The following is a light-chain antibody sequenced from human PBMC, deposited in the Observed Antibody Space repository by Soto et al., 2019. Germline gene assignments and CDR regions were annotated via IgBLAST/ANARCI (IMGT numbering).Light chain of an antibody. CDR3: QQSYSTPWT. Sequence: DIQMTQSRSSLSASVGDRVTITCRASQSISSSLNWYQQKPGKAPKVLIYAASSSQSGVPSRFSGSGSATDFTLTISSLQPEDFATYYCQQSYSTPWTFGQGTKVEIK. CDR1: QSISSS. V-gene: IGKV1-39*01. J-gene: IGKJ1*01. CDR2: AAS.